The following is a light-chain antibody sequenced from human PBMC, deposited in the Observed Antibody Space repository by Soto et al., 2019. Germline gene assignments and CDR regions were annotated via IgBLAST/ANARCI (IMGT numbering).Light chain of an antibody. CDR3: CSYTSSSPYV. CDR1: SSDIGKYKV. J-gene: IGLJ1*01. CDR2: EAT. Sequence: QSALTQPASVSGSPGQSITISCIGASSDIGKYKVVSWYQHHPGKVPKLLIYEATKRPSGVSDRFSGSKSDNTASLTISGLQAEDEADYYCCSYTSSSPYVFGTGTKLTVL. V-gene: IGLV2-14*02.